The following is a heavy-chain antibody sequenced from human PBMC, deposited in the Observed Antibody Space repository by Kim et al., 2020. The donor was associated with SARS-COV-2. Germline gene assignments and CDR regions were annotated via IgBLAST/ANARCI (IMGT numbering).Heavy chain of an antibody. J-gene: IGHJ4*02. CDR3: ARPPLRYFDWLLDY. Sequence: DSVKGRFTIPRDNAKTSLYLQMNSLRAEDTAVYYCARPPLRYFDWLLDYWGQGTLVTVSS. D-gene: IGHD3-9*01. V-gene: IGHV3-21*01.